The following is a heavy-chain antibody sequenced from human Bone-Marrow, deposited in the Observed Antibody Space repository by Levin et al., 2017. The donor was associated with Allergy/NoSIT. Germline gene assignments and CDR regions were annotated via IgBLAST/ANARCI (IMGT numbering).Heavy chain of an antibody. D-gene: IGHD3-10*01. V-gene: IGHV3-23*01. CDR1: GFTFSSYA. J-gene: IGHJ4*02. Sequence: GGSLRLSCAASGFTFSSYAMSWVRQAPGKGLEWVSAISGSGGSTYYADSVKGRFTISRDNSKNTLYLQMNSLRAEDTAVYYCAKEPWLLWFRESGSSYYFDYWGQGTLVTVSS. CDR2: ISGSGGST. CDR3: AKEPWLLWFRESGSSYYFDY.